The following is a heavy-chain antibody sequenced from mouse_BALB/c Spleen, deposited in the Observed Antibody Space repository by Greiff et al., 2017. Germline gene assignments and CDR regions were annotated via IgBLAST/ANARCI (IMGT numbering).Heavy chain of an antibody. J-gene: IGHJ1*01. CDR3: ARSGRYWYFDV. Sequence: EVMLVESGGGLVQPGGSRKLSCAASGFTFSSFGMHWVRQAPEKGLEWVAYISSGSSTIYYADTVKGRFTISRDNPKNTLFPQMTSLRSEDTAMNYCARSGRYWYFDVWGAGTTVTVSS. CDR2: ISSGSSTI. V-gene: IGHV5-17*02. CDR1: GFTFSSFG.